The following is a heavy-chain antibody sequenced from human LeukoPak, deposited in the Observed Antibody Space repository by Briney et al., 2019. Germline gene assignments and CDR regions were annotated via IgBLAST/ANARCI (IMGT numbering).Heavy chain of an antibody. D-gene: IGHD2-2*02. V-gene: IGHV3-30*04. J-gene: IGHJ4*02. Sequence: GGSLRLSCAASGFTFRTYAMHWVRQPPGKGLEWVAVISKDGNDKYYADSVKGRCTISRDNSRNTLYLQVNSLRAEDTAVYYCARDLRHQLLYCLDYWGQGTLVTVSS. CDR1: GFTFRTYA. CDR2: ISKDGNDK. CDR3: ARDLRHQLLYCLDY.